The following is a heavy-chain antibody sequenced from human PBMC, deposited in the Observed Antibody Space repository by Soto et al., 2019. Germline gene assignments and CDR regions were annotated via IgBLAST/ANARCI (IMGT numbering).Heavy chain of an antibody. CDR1: GFTFSSYG. CDR2: IWYDGSNK. Sequence: GGSLRLSCAASGFTFSSYGMHWVRQAPGKGLEWVAVIWYDGSNKYYADSVKGRFTISRDNSKNTLYLQMNSLRAEDTAVYYCARDNSRWYGPTYYFDYWGQGTLVTVSS. V-gene: IGHV3-33*01. CDR3: ARDNSRWYGPTYYFDY. J-gene: IGHJ4*02. D-gene: IGHD3-10*01.